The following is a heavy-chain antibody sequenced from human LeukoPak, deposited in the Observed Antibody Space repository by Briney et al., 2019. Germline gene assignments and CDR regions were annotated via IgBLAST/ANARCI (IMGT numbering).Heavy chain of an antibody. Sequence: GGSLRLSCAASGFTFTNYWMSWVRQAPGKGLEWVANIKADGSEKYYVDSVKGRFTISRDNVKNSLYLQVNSLRAEDTAVYYCARESSVVRGVITDFDYWGQGTLVTVSS. CDR1: GFTFTNYW. D-gene: IGHD3-10*01. CDR3: ARESSVVRGVITDFDY. V-gene: IGHV3-7*01. CDR2: IKADGSEK. J-gene: IGHJ4*02.